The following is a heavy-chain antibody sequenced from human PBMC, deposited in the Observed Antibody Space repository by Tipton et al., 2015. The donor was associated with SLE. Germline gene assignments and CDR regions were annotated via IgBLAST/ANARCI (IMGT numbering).Heavy chain of an antibody. Sequence: LRLSCTVSGCSISSYYWSWIRQPPGKGLEWIGYIYYSGSTNYNPSLKSRVTISVDTSKNQFSLKLSSVTAADTAVYYCARDPAPYSSPAEYFDLWGRGTLVTVSS. CDR1: GCSISSYY. CDR2: IYYSGST. J-gene: IGHJ2*01. CDR3: ARDPAPYSSPAEYFDL. V-gene: IGHV4-59*01. D-gene: IGHD6-13*01.